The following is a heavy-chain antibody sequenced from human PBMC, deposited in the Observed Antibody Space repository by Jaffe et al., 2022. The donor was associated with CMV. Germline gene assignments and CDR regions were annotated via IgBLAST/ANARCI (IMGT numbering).Heavy chain of an antibody. D-gene: IGHD2-15*01. CDR2: ISPLGDYI. J-gene: IGHJ4*02. CDR1: GFAFNNYA. CDR3: ARQGWNIGVVGVATPFDY. V-gene: IGHV3-23*04. Sequence: EVHLVESGGGLVQPGGCLRLSCGASGFAFNNYAMTWVRQAPGKGLEWVSSISPLGDYIYYADSFKGRFTTSRDNSENTLSLQMNSLRADDTATYYCARQGWNIGVVGVATPFDYWGQGTLVTVSS.